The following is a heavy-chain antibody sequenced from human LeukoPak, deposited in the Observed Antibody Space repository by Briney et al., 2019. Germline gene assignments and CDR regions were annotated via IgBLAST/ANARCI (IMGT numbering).Heavy chain of an antibody. D-gene: IGHD3-3*01. J-gene: IGHJ4*02. CDR2: INPNSGGT. V-gene: IGHV1-2*02. CDR3: AMCLSGYYLGFDY. CDR1: GYTFTSYY. Sequence: GASVKVSCKASGYTFTSYYMHWVRQAPGQGLEWMGWINPNSGGTNYAQKFQGRVTMTRDTSISTAYMELSRLRSDDTAVYYCAMCLSGYYLGFDYWGQGTLVTVSS.